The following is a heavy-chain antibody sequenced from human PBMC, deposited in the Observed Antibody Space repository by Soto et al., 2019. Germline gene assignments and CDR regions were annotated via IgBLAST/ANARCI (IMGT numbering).Heavy chain of an antibody. V-gene: IGHV2-70*01. D-gene: IGHD3-10*02. CDR3: ARILVCSGSRGIDAFDI. Sequence: SGPTLVNPTQTLTLTCTFSGFSLSTSGMCVSWIRQPPGKALEWLALIDWDDDKYYSTSLKTRLTISKDTSKNQVVLTMTNMNPVDTATYYCARILVCSGSRGIDAFDIWGQGTMVTVSS. CDR2: IDWDDDK. CDR1: GFSLSTSGMC. J-gene: IGHJ3*02.